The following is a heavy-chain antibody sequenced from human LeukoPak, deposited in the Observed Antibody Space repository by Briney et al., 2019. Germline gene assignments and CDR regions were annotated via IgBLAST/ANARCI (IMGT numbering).Heavy chain of an antibody. Sequence: GGSLRLSCAASGFTFSSYWMHWVRQSPGKGLVWVSRINTDGSSTDYAHSVKGRFTISRDNAKNSLYLQMNSLRAEDTAVYYCARAGYYYGSGSYLDYWGQGTLVTVSS. CDR3: ARAGYYYGSGSYLDY. CDR2: INTDGSST. J-gene: IGHJ4*02. V-gene: IGHV3-74*01. D-gene: IGHD3-10*01. CDR1: GFTFSSYW.